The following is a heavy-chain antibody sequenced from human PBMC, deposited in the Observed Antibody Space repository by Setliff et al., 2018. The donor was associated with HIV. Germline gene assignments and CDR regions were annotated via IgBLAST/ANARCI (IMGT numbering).Heavy chain of an antibody. CDR2: IYTSGST. J-gene: IGHJ5*02. Sequence: PSETLSLTCSVSGGSIRSDSQYWTWFRQPAGKGLEWIGHIYTSGSTNYNPSLKSRVTISVDTSKNQFSLKLSSVTAADTAVFYCARGSRSSTALYWFDPWGQGTLVTV. CDR3: ARGSRSSTALYWFDP. V-gene: IGHV4-61*09. CDR1: GGSIRSDSQY. D-gene: IGHD6-6*01.